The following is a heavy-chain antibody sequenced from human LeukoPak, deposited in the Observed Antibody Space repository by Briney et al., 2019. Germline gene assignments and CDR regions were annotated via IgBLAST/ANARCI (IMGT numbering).Heavy chain of an antibody. J-gene: IGHJ4*02. CDR2: ISAYNGNT. V-gene: IGHV1-18*01. D-gene: IGHD6-19*01. CDR3: ARGQTGWFPYYFDY. CDR1: GYTFTSYG. Sequence: ASVKVSCKASGYTFTSYGISRVRQAPGQGLEWMGWISAYNGNTNYAQKLQGRVTMTTDTSTSTVYMELRSLRSDDTAVYYCARGQTGWFPYYFDYWGQGTLVTVSS.